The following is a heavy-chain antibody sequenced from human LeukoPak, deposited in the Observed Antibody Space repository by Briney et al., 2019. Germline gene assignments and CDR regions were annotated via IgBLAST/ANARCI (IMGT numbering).Heavy chain of an antibody. CDR2: VYTSETP. Sequence: SETLSLTCTVSGGSISGGSYFWSWIRQPAGKGLEWIGRVYTSETPKYNPSLKSRVTISVDTSRNQFSLKLSSVTAADTAVYYCARGGIPDYWGQGTLVTVSS. CDR1: GGSISGGSYF. V-gene: IGHV4-61*02. CDR3: ARGGIPDY. J-gene: IGHJ4*02. D-gene: IGHD2-21*01.